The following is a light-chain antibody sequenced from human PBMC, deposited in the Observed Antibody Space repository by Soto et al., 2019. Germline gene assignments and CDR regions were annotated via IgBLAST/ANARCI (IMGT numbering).Light chain of an antibody. V-gene: IGKV3-20*01. CDR1: QSVSSSY. CDR2: GAY. J-gene: IGKJ2*01. CDR3: QQYGNPPPNA. Sequence: EIVLTQSPGTLSLSPGERATLSCRASQSVSSSYLAWYQQKPGQAPRVLIHGAYSRATGIPDRFSGSRSGTDFTLTISRLEPEDFAVYFCQQYGNPPPNAFGQGTKVEIK.